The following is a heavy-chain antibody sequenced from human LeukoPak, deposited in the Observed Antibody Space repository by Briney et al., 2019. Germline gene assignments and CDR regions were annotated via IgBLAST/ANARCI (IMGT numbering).Heavy chain of an antibody. V-gene: IGHV3-7*01. CDR3: ARGEDTNYRWFDP. Sequence: RSGGSLRLSCAASGFIFSDYCMGWVRQAPGKGLEWVANIKQDGSEKFYVDSVKDRFTISRDNAKNSLYLQMNSLRAEDTAVYYCARGEDTNYRWFDPWGQGTLVTVSS. J-gene: IGHJ5*02. CDR1: GFIFSDYC. CDR2: IKQDGSEK. D-gene: IGHD1-7*01.